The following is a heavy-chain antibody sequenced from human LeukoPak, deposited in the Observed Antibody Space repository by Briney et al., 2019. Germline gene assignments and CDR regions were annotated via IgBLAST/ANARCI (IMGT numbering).Heavy chain of an antibody. Sequence: PSETLSLTCTVSGGSISSSSYYWGWIRQPPGKGLEWIGSIYYSGSTYYNPSLKSRVTISVDTSKNQFSLKLSSVTAADTAVYYCARDRSYYDSSGYYGDYWGQGTLVTVSS. CDR3: ARDRSYYDSSGYYGDY. D-gene: IGHD3-22*01. CDR1: GGSISSSSYY. V-gene: IGHV4-39*07. J-gene: IGHJ4*02. CDR2: IYYSGST.